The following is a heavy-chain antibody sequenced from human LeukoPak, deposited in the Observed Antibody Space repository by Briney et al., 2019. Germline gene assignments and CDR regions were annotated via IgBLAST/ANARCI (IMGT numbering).Heavy chain of an antibody. V-gene: IGHV4-59*01. CDR1: GGSISSYY. Sequence: SETLSLTCTVSGGSISSYYWSWIRQPPGKGLEWIGYIYYSGSTNYNPSLKSRVTISVDTSKNQFSLMLSSVTAADTAVYYCARAGMTGTTFPFDYWGQGTLVTVSS. CDR3: ARAGMTGTTFPFDY. D-gene: IGHD1-7*01. CDR2: IYYSGST. J-gene: IGHJ4*02.